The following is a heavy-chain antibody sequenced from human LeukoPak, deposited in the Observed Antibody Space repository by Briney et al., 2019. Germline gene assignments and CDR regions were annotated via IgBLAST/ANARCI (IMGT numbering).Heavy chain of an antibody. V-gene: IGHV4-34*01. CDR2: INHSGST. CDR3: ARGWTSEGEFDY. Sequence: PSETLSLTCAVYGGSFSGYYWGWIRQPPGKGLEWIGEINHSGSTNYNPSLKSRVTISVDTSKNQFSLKLSSVTAADTAVYYCARGWTSEGEFDYWGQGTLVTVSS. J-gene: IGHJ4*02. CDR1: GGSFSGYY. D-gene: IGHD1-1*01.